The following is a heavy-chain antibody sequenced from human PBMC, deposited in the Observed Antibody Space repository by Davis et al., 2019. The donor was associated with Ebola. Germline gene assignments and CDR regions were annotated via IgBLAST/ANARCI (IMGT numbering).Heavy chain of an antibody. CDR3: ARGSRDSSGYYWGY. J-gene: IGHJ4*02. CDR1: GYTFTSYG. D-gene: IGHD3-22*01. CDR2: ISTYNGNT. Sequence: AASVKVSCKASGYTFTSYGISWVRQAPGQGLEWMGWISTYNGNTQYAQKLQGRVTMTTDTFTSTAYMELSSLRSEDTAVYYCARGSRDSSGYYWGYWGQGTLVTVSS. V-gene: IGHV1-18*01.